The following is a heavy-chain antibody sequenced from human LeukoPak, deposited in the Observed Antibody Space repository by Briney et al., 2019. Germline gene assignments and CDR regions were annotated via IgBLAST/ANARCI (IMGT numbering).Heavy chain of an antibody. J-gene: IGHJ6*03. D-gene: IGHD6-13*01. CDR3: ASKAYKKAAAGTDYYYYMDV. V-gene: IGHV4-34*01. CDR1: GGSFSGYY. CDR2: INHSGST. Sequence: SETLSLTCAVYGGSFSGYYWSWIRQPPGKGLEWIGEINHSGSTNYNPSLKSRVTISVDTSKNQFSLKLSSVTAADTAVYYCASKAYKKAAAGTDYYYYMDVWGKGATVTVSS.